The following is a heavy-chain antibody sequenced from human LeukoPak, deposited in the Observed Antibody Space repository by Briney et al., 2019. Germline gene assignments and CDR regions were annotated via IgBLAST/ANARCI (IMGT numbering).Heavy chain of an antibody. J-gene: IGHJ4*02. CDR1: GFTVSSNY. D-gene: IGHD6-19*01. CDR3: ARVSVYSSGKAFDY. V-gene: IGHV3-53*01. CDR2: IYSGGST. Sequence: GGSLRLSCAASGFTVSSNYMSWVRQAPGKGLEWVSVIYSGGSTYYADSVKGRFTISRDNAENSLYLQMNSLRAEDTAVYYCARVSVYSSGKAFDYWGQGTLVTVSS.